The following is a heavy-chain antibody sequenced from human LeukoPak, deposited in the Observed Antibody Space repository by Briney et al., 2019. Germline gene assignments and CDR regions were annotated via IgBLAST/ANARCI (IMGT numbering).Heavy chain of an antibody. J-gene: IGHJ4*02. CDR2: IYYSGNT. CDR1: GGSINNYY. Sequence: SETLSLTCTVSGGSINNYYWSWIRQPPGKGLEWIGYIYYSGNTKYNPSLKSRVTISVDTSKSQFSLKLGSVTAAGTAVYYCARDSPPLWGQGTLVTVSS. V-gene: IGHV4-59*01. CDR3: ARDSPPL.